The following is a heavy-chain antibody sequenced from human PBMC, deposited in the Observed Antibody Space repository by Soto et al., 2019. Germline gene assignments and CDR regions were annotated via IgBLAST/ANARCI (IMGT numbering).Heavy chain of an antibody. CDR3: ASFYDFWSGYGPAFDI. CDR1: GYTFTRSD. J-gene: IGHJ3*02. Sequence: GASVQVSCKASGYTFTRSDINWVRQPTGQGLEWMGWMNPNSGNTGYAQKFQGRVTMTRNSSISTAYMELSSLRSEDMAVYYCASFYDFWSGYGPAFDIWGQGTMVTVSS. V-gene: IGHV1-8*01. D-gene: IGHD3-3*01. CDR2: MNPNSGNT.